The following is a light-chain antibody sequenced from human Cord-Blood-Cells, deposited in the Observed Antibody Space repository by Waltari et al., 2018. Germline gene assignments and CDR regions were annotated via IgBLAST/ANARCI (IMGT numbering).Light chain of an antibody. V-gene: IGKV3-11*01. CDR3: QQRSNWPPMYT. Sequence: EIVSTLSPATLSLSPGDRATLACRASQSVRSYLAWYQQKPGQAPRLLIYDASNRATGIPARFSGSGSGTDFTLTISSLEPEDFAVYYCQQRSNWPPMYTFGQGTKLEIK. CDR2: DAS. CDR1: QSVRSY. J-gene: IGKJ2*01.